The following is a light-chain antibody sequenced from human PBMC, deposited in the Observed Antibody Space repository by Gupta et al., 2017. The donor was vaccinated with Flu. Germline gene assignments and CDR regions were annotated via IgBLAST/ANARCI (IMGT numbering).Light chain of an antibody. CDR3: LQYNSYRG. CDR2: QAS. Sequence: SPSTLSASVGARVTITCRASLSISNLFAWYQNQPGTAPKLLIYQASSLESGVPSRFSGSRSGTEFTLTISSLQPDDFATYYCLQYNSYRGFGQGTKVEIK. J-gene: IGKJ1*01. CDR1: LSISNL. V-gene: IGKV1-5*03.